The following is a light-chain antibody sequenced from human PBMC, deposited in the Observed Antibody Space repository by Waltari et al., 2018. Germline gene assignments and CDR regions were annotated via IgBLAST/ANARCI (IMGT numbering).Light chain of an antibody. Sequence: EVVLTQSPVTLSLAAGERATLSCRASESVSNYLAWYQQKPGQSPRLLILDTSQRATGIPARFSGSGYGTDFTLTINYLEAEVFALYCCQQGSIWPPTFSGGTRVEI. V-gene: IGKV3-11*01. CDR1: ESVSNY. J-gene: IGKJ4*01. CDR2: DTS. CDR3: QQGSIWPPT.